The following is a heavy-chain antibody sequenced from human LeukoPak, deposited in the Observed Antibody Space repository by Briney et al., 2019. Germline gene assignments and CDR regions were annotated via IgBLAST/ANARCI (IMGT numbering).Heavy chain of an antibody. CDR1: GGSISSYY. Sequence: SETLSLTCTVSGGSISSYYWSWIRQPPGKGLEWIGYIYYSGSTNYNPSLKSRVTISVDTSKNQFSLKLSSVTAADTAVYYCATGGIAVAGALDYWGQGTLVTVSS. D-gene: IGHD6-19*01. CDR3: ATGGIAVAGALDY. V-gene: IGHV4-59*01. J-gene: IGHJ4*02. CDR2: IYYSGST.